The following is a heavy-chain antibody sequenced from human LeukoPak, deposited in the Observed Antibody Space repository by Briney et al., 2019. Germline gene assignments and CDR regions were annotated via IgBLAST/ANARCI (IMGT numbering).Heavy chain of an antibody. Sequence: KPSETVSLTCIVSGGSISSYYWSWIRQPPGKGLEWIGYIYYSGNTNYNPSLKSRVTMSVDTSKNQFSLKLRSVTAADTAVYYCARHLGYCSSTGCNSWFAPWGQGTLVTVSS. CDR1: GGSISSYY. J-gene: IGHJ5*02. V-gene: IGHV4-59*01. CDR3: ARHLGYCSSTGCNSWFAP. CDR2: IYYSGNT. D-gene: IGHD2-2*02.